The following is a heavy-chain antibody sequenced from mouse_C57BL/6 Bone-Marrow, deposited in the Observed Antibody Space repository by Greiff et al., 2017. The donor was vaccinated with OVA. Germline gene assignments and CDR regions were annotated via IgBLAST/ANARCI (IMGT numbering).Heavy chain of an antibody. CDR2: INPNYGTT. J-gene: IGHJ1*03. Sequence: EVKLVESGPELVKPGASVKISCKASGYSFTDYNMNWVKQSNGKSLEWIGVINPNYGTTSYNQKFKGKATLTVDQSSSTAYMQLNSLTSEDSAVYYCVYDYDFGYFDVWAQGPRSPSPQ. CDR3: VYDYDFGYFDV. D-gene: IGHD2-4*01. V-gene: IGHV1-39*01. CDR1: GYSFTDYN.